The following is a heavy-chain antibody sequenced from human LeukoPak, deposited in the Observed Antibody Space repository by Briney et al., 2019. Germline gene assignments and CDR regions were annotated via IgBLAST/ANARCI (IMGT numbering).Heavy chain of an antibody. CDR1: GFTFSSYS. CDR3: ARVPIAAAETGH. V-gene: IGHV3-21*01. D-gene: IGHD6-13*01. Sequence: GGSLRLSCAASGFTFSSYSMNRVRQAPGKGLEWVSSISSSSSYIYYADSVKGRFTISRDNAKNSLYLQMNSLRAEDTAVYYCARVPIAAAETGHWGQGTLVTVSS. J-gene: IGHJ4*02. CDR2: ISSSSSYI.